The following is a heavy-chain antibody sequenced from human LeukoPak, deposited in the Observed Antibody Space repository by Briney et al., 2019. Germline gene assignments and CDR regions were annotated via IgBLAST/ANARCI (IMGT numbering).Heavy chain of an antibody. Sequence: GGSLRLSCEASGLNFSTYGMHWVRQAPGKGLEWVGFTRYDGNYVKYADSVKGRFTISRDNAKNSLYLQMNSLRAEDTAVYYCARVGDGWVYYYYMDVWGKGTTVTVSS. D-gene: IGHD3-16*01. J-gene: IGHJ6*03. CDR2: TRYDGNYV. CDR3: ARVGDGWVYYYYMDV. V-gene: IGHV3-30*02. CDR1: GLNFSTYG.